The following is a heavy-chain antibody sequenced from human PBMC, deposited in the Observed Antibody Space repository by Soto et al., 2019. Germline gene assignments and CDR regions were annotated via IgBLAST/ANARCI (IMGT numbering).Heavy chain of an antibody. CDR1: GFTFSSYG. CDR3: AREHQIISYYYYGMDL. CDR2: IWYDGSNK. V-gene: IGHV3-33*01. D-gene: IGHD2-2*01. J-gene: IGHJ6*02. Sequence: GGSLILSCAASGFTFSSYGMHWVRQAPGKGLEWVAVIWYDGSNKYYADSVKGRFTISRDNSKNTLYLQMNSLRAEDTAVYYCAREHQIISYYYYGMDLWGQGTTVTVSS.